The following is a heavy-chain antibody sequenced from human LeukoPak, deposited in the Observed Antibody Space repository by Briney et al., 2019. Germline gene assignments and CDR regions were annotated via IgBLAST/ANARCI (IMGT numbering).Heavy chain of an antibody. CDR2: IQSRNYGGTT. Sequence: GGSLRLSCAASGFTFSSYGMSWVRQAPGKGLEWVGFIQSRNYGGTTQHAASVKGRFTISRDDSKSIAYLQMNSLKTEDTAVYYCTASDHLYCSSISCHFDYWGQGTLVTVSS. D-gene: IGHD2-2*01. CDR1: GFTFSSYG. V-gene: IGHV3-49*04. J-gene: IGHJ4*02. CDR3: TASDHLYCSSISCHFDY.